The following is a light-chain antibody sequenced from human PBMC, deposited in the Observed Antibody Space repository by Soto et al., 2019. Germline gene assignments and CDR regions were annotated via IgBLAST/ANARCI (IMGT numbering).Light chain of an antibody. CDR2: DAS. V-gene: IGKV3-11*01. CDR1: QSVSRY. Sequence: EIVLTQSPATLSLSPGERATLSCRASQSVSRYLAWYQQKPGQAPRLLIYDASNRATGIPARFSGSGSGTDLTLTISSLEPEDFAVYYCQQRSDWPYTFGGGTKVQIK. CDR3: QQRSDWPYT. J-gene: IGKJ4*01.